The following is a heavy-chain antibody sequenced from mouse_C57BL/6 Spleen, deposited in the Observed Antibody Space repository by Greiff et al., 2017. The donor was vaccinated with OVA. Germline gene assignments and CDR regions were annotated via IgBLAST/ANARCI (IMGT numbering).Heavy chain of an antibody. D-gene: IGHD1-1*01. CDR3: SVITTVVEGFAY. CDR2: IDTEDGDT. J-gene: IGHJ3*01. CDR1: GFNIKDYY. Sequence: EVQRVESGAELVRPGASVKLSCTASGFNIKDYYMHWVKQRPEQGLEWIGRIDTEDGDTEYDPKFKGKATMTADTSSNTAYLQLSSLTSKYTAVYYCSVITTVVEGFAYWGQGTLVTVSA. V-gene: IGHV14-1*01.